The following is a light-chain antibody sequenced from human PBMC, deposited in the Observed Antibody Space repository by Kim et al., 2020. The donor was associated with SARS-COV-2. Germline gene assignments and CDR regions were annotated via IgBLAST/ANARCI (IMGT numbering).Light chain of an antibody. Sequence: VKLPRHLSSEHSSYAIAWHQQQPEKGPRYLMKLNSDGSHSKGDGIPDRFSGSSSGAERYLTISSLQSEDEADYYCQTWGTGSRGVFGGGTQLTVL. CDR2: LNSDGSH. V-gene: IGLV4-69*01. CDR1: SEHSSYA. J-gene: IGLJ2*01. CDR3: QTWGTGSRGV.